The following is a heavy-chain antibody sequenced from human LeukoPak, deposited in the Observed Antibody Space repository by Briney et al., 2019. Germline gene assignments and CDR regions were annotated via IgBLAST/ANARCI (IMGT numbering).Heavy chain of an antibody. J-gene: IGHJ5*02. CDR2: IGGSGGRT. Sequence: GGSLRLSCAASGFTFSISAMNWVRQAPGKGLEWVSGIGGSGGRTHYADSVKGRFTISRDNSKNMLYLQMNSLRAEDTAVYYCAKGGNDILTGVDPWGQGTLVTVSS. V-gene: IGHV3-23*01. D-gene: IGHD3-9*01. CDR3: AKGGNDILTGVDP. CDR1: GFTFSISA.